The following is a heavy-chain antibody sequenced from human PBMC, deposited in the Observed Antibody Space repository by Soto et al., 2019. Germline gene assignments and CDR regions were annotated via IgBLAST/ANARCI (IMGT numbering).Heavy chain of an antibody. D-gene: IGHD1-26*01. Sequence: LGLSCAASGFKVGSSYVTWVRQAPGEGLEWVSVIVSGGSTHYADSVTGRFTVSRDVSNNTVYLHMSSLRAEDTAVYFCATDSRNVGIGYCDSWGLGTLVTVSS. CDR1: GFKVGSSY. J-gene: IGHJ4*02. CDR3: ATDSRNVGIGYCDS. CDR2: IVSGGST. V-gene: IGHV3-53*01.